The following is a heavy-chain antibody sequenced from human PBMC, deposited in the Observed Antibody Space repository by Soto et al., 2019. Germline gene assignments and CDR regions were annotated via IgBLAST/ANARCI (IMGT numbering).Heavy chain of an antibody. V-gene: IGHV3-30*18. D-gene: IGHD1-1*01. CDR1: GFTFSSYG. CDR3: AKDQLPGNYFDY. J-gene: IGHJ4*02. CDR2: ISHDGSNK. Sequence: QVQLVESGGGVVQPGRSLRLSCAASGFTFSSYGMHWVRQAPGKGLEWVAVISHDGSNKYYVDSVKGRFTISRDNSKNTLYLQMDSLRADDTAVYYCAKDQLPGNYFDYWGQGTLVTGSS.